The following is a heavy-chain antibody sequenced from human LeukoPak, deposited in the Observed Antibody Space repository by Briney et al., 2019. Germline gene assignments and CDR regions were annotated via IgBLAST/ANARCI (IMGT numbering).Heavy chain of an antibody. CDR1: GYSFTSYW. CDR2: IYPGDSDT. D-gene: IGHD3-10*01. J-gene: IGHJ6*02. CDR3: ARHRDGSPYYHGMDV. Sequence: RAGESLKISCKGSGYSFTSYWIGWVRQMPGKGLEWMGIIYPGDSDTRYSPSFQGQVTISADKSISTAYLQWSSLKASDTAMYYCARHRDGSPYYHGMDVWGQGTTVTVSS. V-gene: IGHV5-51*01.